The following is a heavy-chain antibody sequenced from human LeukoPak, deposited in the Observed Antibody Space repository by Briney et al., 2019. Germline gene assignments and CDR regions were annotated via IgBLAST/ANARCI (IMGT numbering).Heavy chain of an antibody. J-gene: IGHJ4*02. CDR2: IFPSGGEI. Sequence: GGSLRLSCAASGFTFSTFAMIWVRQPPGKGLEWVSSIFPSGGEIHYADSVRGRFTISRDNSKSTLSLQMNSLRAEDTALYYCARGTMTTVTTGVDYWGQGTLVTVSS. CDR1: GFTFSTFA. D-gene: IGHD4-17*01. V-gene: IGHV3-23*01. CDR3: ARGTMTTVTTGVDY.